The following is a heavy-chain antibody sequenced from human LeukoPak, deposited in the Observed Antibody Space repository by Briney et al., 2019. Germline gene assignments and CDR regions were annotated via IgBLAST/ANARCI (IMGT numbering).Heavy chain of an antibody. Sequence: TSETLSLTCTVSGGSTRHPLGSAIRNFYWSWIRQSPGKGLEWIGSMYYSGSTFYNPSLKSRVNISLDASKNQFSLKLSSVTAADTAVYYCASSLVGASPCFDYWGQGTLVTVSS. V-gene: IGHV4-61*01. CDR2: MYYSGST. J-gene: IGHJ4*02. CDR1: GGSTRHPLGSAIRNFY. D-gene: IGHD1-26*01. CDR3: ASSLVGASPCFDY.